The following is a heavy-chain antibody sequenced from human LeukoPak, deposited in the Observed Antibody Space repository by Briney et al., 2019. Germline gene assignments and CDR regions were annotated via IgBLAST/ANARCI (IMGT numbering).Heavy chain of an antibody. CDR2: INHSGSN. D-gene: IGHD6-13*01. CDR3: ARGIGYSSSWYRRNWFDP. J-gene: IGHJ5*02. Sequence: SETLSLTCAVYGGSFSGYYWIWIRHPPGKGLEWIGEINHSGSNNYNPPLKSRVTISVDTSKNQFSLKLSSVTAADTAVYYCARGIGYSSSWYRRNWFDPWGQGTLVTVSS. CDR1: GGSFSGYY. V-gene: IGHV4-34*01.